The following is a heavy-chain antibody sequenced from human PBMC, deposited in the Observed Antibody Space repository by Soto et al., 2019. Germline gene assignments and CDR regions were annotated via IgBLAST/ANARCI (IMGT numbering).Heavy chain of an antibody. J-gene: IGHJ6*02. CDR2: IYHSGST. V-gene: IGHV4-4*02. Sequence: SETLCLTCAVSGGSINSRYWWSWVRQSPGKGLEWIGEIYHSGSTYYNPSLKSRVTVSVDRSKNQFSLKLSSVTAADTAVYYCARHQSQLRYYYYGMDVWGQGTTVTVSS. CDR1: GGSINSRYW. D-gene: IGHD5-18*01. CDR3: ARHQSQLRYYYYGMDV.